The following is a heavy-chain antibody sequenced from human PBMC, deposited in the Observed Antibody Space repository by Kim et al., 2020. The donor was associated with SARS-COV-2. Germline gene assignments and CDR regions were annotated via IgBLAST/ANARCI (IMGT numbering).Heavy chain of an antibody. CDR1: GYLFTGFG. Sequence: ASVKVSCKASGYLFTGFGLGWVRQAPGQGLDWLGWISPYSGNTHYAQKFQGRATLTADTSTSTAYMELKSLRTDDTAVYYCARDFFSMTTGYFDYWGQGALVTVSS. CDR3: ARDFFSMTTGYFDY. CDR2: ISPYSGNT. D-gene: IGHD4-17*01. V-gene: IGHV1-18*01. J-gene: IGHJ4*02.